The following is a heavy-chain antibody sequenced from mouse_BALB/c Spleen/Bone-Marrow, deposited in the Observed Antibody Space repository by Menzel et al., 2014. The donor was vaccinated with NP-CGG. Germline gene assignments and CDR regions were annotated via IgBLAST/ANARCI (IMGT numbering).Heavy chain of an antibody. CDR3: SWCARSGGCFAN. Sequence: VQLQQSGAELARPGASVKMSCKASGYTFTSYTIQWVKRRPGQGLEWVGYIDPRSGYTDYNQKFKDKTTLTADKSSSTSYMHLSSLTSVDSAVSSGSWCARSGGCFANWGQGTLVTVSS. CDR1: GYTFTSYT. J-gene: IGHJ3*01. V-gene: IGHV1-4*02. CDR2: IDPRSGYT. D-gene: IGHD1-1*02.